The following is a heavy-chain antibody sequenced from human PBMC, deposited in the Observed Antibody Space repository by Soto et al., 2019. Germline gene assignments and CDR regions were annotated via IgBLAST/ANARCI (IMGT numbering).Heavy chain of an antibody. CDR3: AKNWDTTSSSSSH. D-gene: IGHD6-6*01. J-gene: IGHJ4*02. CDR2: ISGTGGST. CDR1: GFTFITYA. V-gene: IGHV3-23*01. Sequence: GGSLRLSCAVSGFTFITYAMSLIRKAPGKGLEWVSAISGTGGSTYYADSVKGRFTISRDNSKNTLYLQMNSLRAEDTAVYYCAKNWDTTSSSSSHWGQGTLVTVSS.